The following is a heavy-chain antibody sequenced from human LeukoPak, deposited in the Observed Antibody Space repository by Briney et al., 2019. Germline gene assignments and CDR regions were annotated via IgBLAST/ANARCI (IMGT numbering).Heavy chain of an antibody. J-gene: IGHJ3*02. D-gene: IGHD3-10*01. Sequence: SETLSLTCSVSGGSISSDTYYWGRIRQPPGKGLEWIGTMYYSGNTDYNPSLKSRITISVDTSKNQFYLKLTSVTAADTALYYCALPYFGAGVDAFDIWGQGTRVAVSS. CDR3: ALPYFGAGVDAFDI. V-gene: IGHV4-39*07. CDR2: MYYSGNT. CDR1: GGSISSDTYY.